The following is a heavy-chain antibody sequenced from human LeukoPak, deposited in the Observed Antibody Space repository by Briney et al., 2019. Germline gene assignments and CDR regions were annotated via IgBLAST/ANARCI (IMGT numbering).Heavy chain of an antibody. J-gene: IGHJ6*02. CDR3: ARVSGSYFHYYYYGMDV. V-gene: IGHV1-2*02. Sequence: ASVTVSCKASGYTFTGYYMHWVRQAPGQGLEWMGWINPNSGGTNYAQKFQGRVTMTRDTSISTAYMELSRLRSDDTAVYYCARVSGSYFHYYYYGMDVWGQGTTVTVSS. D-gene: IGHD1-26*01. CDR1: GYTFTGYY. CDR2: INPNSGGT.